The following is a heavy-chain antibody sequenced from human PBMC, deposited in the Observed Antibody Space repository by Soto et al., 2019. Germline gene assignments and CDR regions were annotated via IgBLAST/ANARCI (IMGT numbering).Heavy chain of an antibody. V-gene: IGHV3-30*18. J-gene: IGHJ4*02. CDR3: AKGWELLLWFGELLAD. D-gene: IGHD3-10*01. CDR2: ISYDGSNK. CDR1: GFTFSSYG. Sequence: PGGSLRLSCAASGFTFSSYGMHWVRQAPGKGLEWVAVISYDGSNKYYADSVKGRFTISRDNSKNTLYLQMNSLRAEDTAVYYCAKGWELLLWFGELLADWGQGT.